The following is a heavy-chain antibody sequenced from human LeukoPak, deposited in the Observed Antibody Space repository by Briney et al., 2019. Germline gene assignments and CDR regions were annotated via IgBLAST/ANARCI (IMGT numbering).Heavy chain of an antibody. CDR2: IRYDGSNK. Sequence: GGSLRLSCAASGFTFSSYGMHWVRQAPGKGLEGVAFIRYDGSNKYYADSVKGRFTISRDNSKNTLYLQMNSLRAEDTAVYYCAKPGLRRYYHGMDVWGQGTTVTVSS. J-gene: IGHJ6*02. D-gene: IGHD4-17*01. V-gene: IGHV3-30*02. CDR3: AKPGLRRYYHGMDV. CDR1: GFTFSSYG.